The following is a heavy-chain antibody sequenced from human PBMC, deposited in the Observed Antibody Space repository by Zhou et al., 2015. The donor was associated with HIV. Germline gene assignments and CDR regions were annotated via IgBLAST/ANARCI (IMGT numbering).Heavy chain of an antibody. V-gene: IGHV1-8*01. CDR1: GYTFTSYD. Sequence: QVQLVQSGAEVKKPGASVKVSCKASGYTFTSYDINWVRQATGQGLEWMGWMNPNSGNTGYAQKFQGRVTMTRNTSISTAYMELSSLRSEDTAVYYCAREATSGWYRGGRDYYYYMDVWGKGTTVTVSS. CDR2: MNPNSGNT. J-gene: IGHJ6*03. CDR3: AREATSGWYRGGRDYYYYMDV. D-gene: IGHD6-19*01.